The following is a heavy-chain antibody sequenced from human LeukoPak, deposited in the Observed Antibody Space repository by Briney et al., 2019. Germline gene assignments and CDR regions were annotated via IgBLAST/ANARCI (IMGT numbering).Heavy chain of an antibody. Sequence: ASVKVSCKASGYTFSGFYIHWVRQAPGQGLEWMGWINPNSGGTNYAQKFQGRVTMTRDTSISTAYMELSRLRSDDTAVYYCARGDIVVVVAATGAFDVWGQGTMVTVSS. CDR2: INPNSGGT. CDR1: GYTFSGFY. J-gene: IGHJ3*01. D-gene: IGHD2-15*01. CDR3: ARGDIVVVVAATGAFDV. V-gene: IGHV1-2*02.